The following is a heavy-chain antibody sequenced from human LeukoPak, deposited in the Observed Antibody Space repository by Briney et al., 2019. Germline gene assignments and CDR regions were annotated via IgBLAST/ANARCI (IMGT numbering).Heavy chain of an antibody. V-gene: IGHV3-74*01. CDR2: LDGDGSST. CDR3: ARDHLGYNSIDY. CDR1: GFTFRSYW. J-gene: IGHJ4*02. D-gene: IGHD5-24*01. Sequence: GGSLRLSCAASGFTFRSYWMHWVRQAPGKGLVWVSRLDGDGSSTSYADSVRGRFTISRDNAKNALYLRMNSLRADDTAVYYCARDHLGYNSIDYWGQGTLVTVSS.